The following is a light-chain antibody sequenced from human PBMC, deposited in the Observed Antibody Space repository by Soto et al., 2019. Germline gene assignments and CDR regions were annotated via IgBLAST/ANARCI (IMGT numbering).Light chain of an antibody. CDR1: QGISSY. J-gene: IGKJ1*01. CDR2: AAS. Sequence: TQSPATLSLSPGERATLSGRASQGISSYLAWYQQKPGKAPELLIYAASTLQSGVTSRFSGSGSGTDFTLTISCLKSEDLATYYCQKYYSFPWTFGQGTKVDIK. V-gene: IGKV1D-8*01. CDR3: QKYYSFPWT.